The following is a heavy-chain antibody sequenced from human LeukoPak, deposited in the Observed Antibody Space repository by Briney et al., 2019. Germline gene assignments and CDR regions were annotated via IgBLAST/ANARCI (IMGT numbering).Heavy chain of an antibody. V-gene: IGHV1-46*01. D-gene: IGHD1-1*01. CDR3: ARDTTRPEGARDAFDI. J-gene: IGHJ3*02. CDR2: INPSGGST. CDR1: GYTFTSYY. Sequence: ASVKVSCKASGYTFTSYYMHWVRQAPGQGLEWMGIINPSGGSTSYAQKFQGRVTMTRDMSTSTVYMELSSLRSEDTAVYYCARDTTRPEGARDAFDIWGQGTMVTVSS.